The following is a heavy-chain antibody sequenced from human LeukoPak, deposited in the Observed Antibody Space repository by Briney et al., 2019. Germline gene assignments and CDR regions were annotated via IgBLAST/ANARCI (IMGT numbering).Heavy chain of an antibody. D-gene: IGHD1-20*01. CDR1: GYSITNGYY. V-gene: IGHV4-38-2*02. J-gene: IGHJ4*02. CDR2: IYHDGRI. CDR3: ARDTSPGITGTY. Sequence: SETLSLTCTVPGYSITNGYYWGWIRQPPGKGLEWIGSIYHDGRIDYNPSFKSRVTISRDTSNDQFSLKLSSVTAADTAMYYCARDTSPGITGTYWGQGTLVTVSS.